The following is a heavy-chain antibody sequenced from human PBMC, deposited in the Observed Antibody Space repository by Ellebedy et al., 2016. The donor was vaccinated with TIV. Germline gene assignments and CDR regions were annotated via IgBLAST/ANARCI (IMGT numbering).Heavy chain of an antibody. Sequence: ASVKVSCXASGYTSTDYFVHWVRQAPGQGLEWMGWINPNSGGTDYSQSFQGRVTMTRNTSISTAYLELTSLRSEDTAVYYCARGKQMWFSGGYYFGMDVWGQGTPVTVSS. CDR3: ARGKQMWFSGGYYFGMDV. J-gene: IGHJ6*02. CDR2: INPNSGGT. V-gene: IGHV1-2*02. CDR1: GYTSTDYF. D-gene: IGHD2-21*01.